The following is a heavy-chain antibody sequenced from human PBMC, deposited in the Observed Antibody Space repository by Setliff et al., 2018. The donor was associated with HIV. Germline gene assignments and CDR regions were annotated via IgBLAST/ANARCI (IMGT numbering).Heavy chain of an antibody. D-gene: IGHD4-4*01. CDR2: IYHSGST. V-gene: IGHV4-39*07. J-gene: IGHJ6*02. Sequence: SETLSLTCTVSGGSISSANYYWGWIRQTPGKGLEWIGEIYHSGSTHYNPSLQSRVTISVDKSKSQFSLKLNSVTAADTAVYYCGRDTGSRPVCYGMDVWGQGTTVTVSS. CDR1: GGSISSANYY. CDR3: GRDTGSRPVCYGMDV.